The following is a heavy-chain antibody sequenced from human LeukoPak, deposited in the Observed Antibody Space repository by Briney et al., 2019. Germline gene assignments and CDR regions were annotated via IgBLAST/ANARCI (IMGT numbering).Heavy chain of an antibody. CDR3: ARDRYGDGFAHLDY. CDR1: GYTFTSYA. V-gene: IGHV1-2*02. J-gene: IGHJ4*02. CDR2: ITPSGGT. Sequence: ASVKVSCKASGYTFTSYAIHWVRQAPGQGLEWMGWITPSGGTNYPQRFQGRVAITWDTSITTAYMDLSRLTSDDTAVYYCARDRYGDGFAHLDYWGQGALVTVSS. D-gene: IGHD5-24*01.